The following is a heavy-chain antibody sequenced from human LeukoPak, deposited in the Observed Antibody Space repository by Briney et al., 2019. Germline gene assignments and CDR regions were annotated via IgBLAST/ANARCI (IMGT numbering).Heavy chain of an antibody. CDR3: ARDRCSSTSCYGFDP. CDR2: IYTSGST. D-gene: IGHD2-2*01. CDR1: GGSISSYY. J-gene: IGHJ5*02. Sequence: SETLSLTCTVSGGSISSYYWSWIRQPAGKGLEWIGRIYTSGSTNYNPSLKSRVTMSVDTSKNQFSLKLSSVTAADTAVYYCARDRCSSTSCYGFDPWGQGTLVTVSS. V-gene: IGHV4-4*07.